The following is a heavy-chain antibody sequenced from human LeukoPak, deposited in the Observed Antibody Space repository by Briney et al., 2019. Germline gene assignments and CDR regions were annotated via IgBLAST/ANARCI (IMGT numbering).Heavy chain of an antibody. V-gene: IGHV3-23*01. D-gene: IGHD2-21*01. Sequence: GGSLRLSCAASGFTFSNYAMSWVRQAPGKGLEWVSGISGSGANTYYADPVKGRFTISRDNSKNTLYLQMNSLRAEDTAVYYCAKVVVVISDAFDIWGQGTMVTVSS. CDR3: AKVVVVISDAFDI. CDR1: GFTFSNYA. J-gene: IGHJ3*02. CDR2: ISGSGANT.